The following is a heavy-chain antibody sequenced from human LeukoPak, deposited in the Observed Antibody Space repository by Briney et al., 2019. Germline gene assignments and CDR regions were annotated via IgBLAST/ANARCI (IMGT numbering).Heavy chain of an antibody. CDR3: ARDGTITFGGVIVIDY. V-gene: IGHV1-46*01. Sequence: GASVKVSFKASGYTFTSYYMHWVRQAPGQGLEWMGIINPSGGSTSYAQKFQGRVTMTRDTSTSTVYMELSSLRSEDTAVYYCARDGTITFGGVIVIDYWGQGTLVTVSS. CDR1: GYTFTSYY. CDR2: INPSGGST. D-gene: IGHD3-16*02. J-gene: IGHJ4*02.